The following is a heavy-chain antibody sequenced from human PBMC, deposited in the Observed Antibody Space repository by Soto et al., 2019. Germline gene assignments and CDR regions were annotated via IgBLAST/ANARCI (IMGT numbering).Heavy chain of an antibody. V-gene: IGHV1-69*01. J-gene: IGHJ6*02. CDR3: ARDGGAVDTAFYYGMDV. D-gene: IGHD5-18*01. Sequence: QVQLVQSGAEVKKPGSSVKVSCTASGGTFSSYAISWVRQAPGQGLEWMGGIIPIFGTANYAQKFQGRVTITADESTSTAYMELSSLRSEDTAVYYCARDGGAVDTAFYYGMDVWGQGTTVTVSS. CDR2: IIPIFGTA. CDR1: GGTFSSYA.